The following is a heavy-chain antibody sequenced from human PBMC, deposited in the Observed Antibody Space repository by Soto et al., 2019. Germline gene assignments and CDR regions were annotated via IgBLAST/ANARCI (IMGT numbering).Heavy chain of an antibody. D-gene: IGHD3-22*01. CDR3: ARGGKYYYDSSGYYYARM. J-gene: IGHJ4*02. CDR1: GGTFSSYA. CDR2: IIPIFGTA. V-gene: IGHV1-69*01. Sequence: QVQLVQSGAEVKKPGSSVKVSCKASGGTFSSYAISWVRQAPGQGLEWMGGIIPIFGTANYAQKFQGRVTITADESTSTAYMELSSLRSEDTGVYYCARGGKYYYDSSGYYYARMWGQGTLVTVSS.